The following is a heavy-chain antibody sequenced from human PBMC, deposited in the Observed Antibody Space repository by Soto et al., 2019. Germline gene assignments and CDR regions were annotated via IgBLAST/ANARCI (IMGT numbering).Heavy chain of an antibody. V-gene: IGHV3-7*01. D-gene: IGHD5-12*01. Sequence: GGSLRLSCAASGFTFSSYWMSWVRQAPGKGLEWVANIKQDGSEKYYVDSVKGRFTNSRDNAKNSLYLQMNSLRAEDTAVYYCARESRVATSPAGYWGQGTLVTVSS. J-gene: IGHJ4*02. CDR1: GFTFSSYW. CDR3: ARESRVATSPAGY. CDR2: IKQDGSEK.